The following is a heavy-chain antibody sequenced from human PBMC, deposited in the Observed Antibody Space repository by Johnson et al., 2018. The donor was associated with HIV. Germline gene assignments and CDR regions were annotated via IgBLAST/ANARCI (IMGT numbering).Heavy chain of an antibody. V-gene: IGHV3-30-3*01. CDR2: ISYDGSNK. J-gene: IGHJ3*02. CDR1: GFTFSSYA. Sequence: QVHLVESGGGLVQPGGSLRLSCAASGFTFSSYAMHWVRQAPGKGLEWVAVISYDGSNKYYADSVKGRFTISRDNSKNTLYLQMNSLRAEDTAVYYCARDYGDYAHDAFDIWGQGTMVTVSS. D-gene: IGHD4-17*01. CDR3: ARDYGDYAHDAFDI.